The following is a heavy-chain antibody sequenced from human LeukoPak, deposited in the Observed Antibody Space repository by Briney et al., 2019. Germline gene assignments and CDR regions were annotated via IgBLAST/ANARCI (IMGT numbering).Heavy chain of an antibody. CDR3: ARGGGITIFGVQWFDP. D-gene: IGHD3-3*01. CDR1: GGSISSGSYY. CDR2: IYTSGST. J-gene: IGHJ5*02. Sequence: SQTLSLTCTVSGGSISSGSYYWSWIRQPAGKGLEWIGRIYTSGSTNYNPSLKSRVTISVDTSKNQFSLKLSSVTAADTAVYYCARGGGITIFGVQWFDPWGQGTLVTVSS. V-gene: IGHV4-61*02.